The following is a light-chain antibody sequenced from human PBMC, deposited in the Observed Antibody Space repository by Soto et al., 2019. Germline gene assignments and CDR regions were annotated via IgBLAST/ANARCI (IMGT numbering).Light chain of an antibody. J-gene: IGKJ2*01. CDR3: HQYHSPPQT. CDR2: AAS. CDR1: QSVSSSY. V-gene: IGKV3-20*01. Sequence: EIVWTQSPGTLSLSPGERGTLSFMASQSVSSSYVAWYQQKPGQAPRLLIYAASYRATGISEKFSGSGSGTDLSLTISRLEPEDSAVYYCHQYHSPPQTFGQGTKVDIK.